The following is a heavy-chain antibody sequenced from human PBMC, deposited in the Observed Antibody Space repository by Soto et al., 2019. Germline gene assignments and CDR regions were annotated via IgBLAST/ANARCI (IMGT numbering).Heavy chain of an antibody. J-gene: IGHJ4*02. CDR2: IYPGDSDI. Sequence: LKISCQGAGFKFSSRWIGWVRQTPGNGLEWVGIIYPGDSDIKYSPSFQGHVTISVDKSITTAYLQWSSLQASDSAIYYCARQDGSGPFDYWGQGTRVTVSS. V-gene: IGHV5-51*01. CDR3: ARQDGSGPFDY. D-gene: IGHD3-10*01. CDR1: GFKFSSRW.